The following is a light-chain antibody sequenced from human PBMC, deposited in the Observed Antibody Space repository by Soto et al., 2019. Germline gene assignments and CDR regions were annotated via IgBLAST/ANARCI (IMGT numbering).Light chain of an antibody. V-gene: IGKV1-9*01. J-gene: IGKJ4*01. CDR2: AAS. CDR1: QGISSY. Sequence: DIQLTQSPSFLSASVGDRVTITCRASQGISSYLAWYQQKPGKAPKLLIYAASTLQSGVPSRFSGSGSGTEFTLTINSLQPEDFATYYCQRLNNYPHFGGGTKVEIK. CDR3: QRLNNYPH.